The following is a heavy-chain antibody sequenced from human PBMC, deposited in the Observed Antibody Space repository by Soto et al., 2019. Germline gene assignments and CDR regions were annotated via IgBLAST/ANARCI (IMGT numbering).Heavy chain of an antibody. V-gene: IGHV3-23*01. J-gene: IGHJ2*01. CDR2: ISGSGGST. D-gene: IGHD6-6*01. Sequence: PGGSLRLSCAASGFTFSSYAMSWVRQAPGKGLEWVSAISGSGGSTYYADSVKGRFTISRDNSKNTLYLQMNSLRAEDTAVYYCAKDGVRSPAARPDPIWYFDLWGRGTLVTVSS. CDR3: AKDGVRSPAARPDPIWYFDL. CDR1: GFTFSSYA.